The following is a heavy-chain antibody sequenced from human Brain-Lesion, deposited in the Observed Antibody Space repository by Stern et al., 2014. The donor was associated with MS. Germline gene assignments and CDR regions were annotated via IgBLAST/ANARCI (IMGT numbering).Heavy chain of an antibody. CDR2: SRNKPNSYTT. CDR1: GFTFSDHY. V-gene: IGHV3-72*01. Sequence: EVQLVESGGGLVRPGGSLRRSCAASGFTFSDHYMDWVSQAPGKGPEWVGRSRNKPNSYTTEYAASVKGRFTVSRDDSKNLLYLQMNSLKTDDTAVYYCARGFHSFDSWGQGTLVTVSS. CDR3: ARGFHSFDS. J-gene: IGHJ4*02.